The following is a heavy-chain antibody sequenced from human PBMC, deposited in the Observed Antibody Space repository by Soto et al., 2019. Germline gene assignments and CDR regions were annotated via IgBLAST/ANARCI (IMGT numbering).Heavy chain of an antibody. CDR2: INSDGSGT. Sequence: PGGSLRLSCVTSGFIFTSYWMHWVRQTPGKGLVWVSRINSDGSGTSYADSVKGRFTISRDNAKNTLYLQMDSLRAEDTAVYYCARGDYADHVRTIDYWGQGTLVTVSS. CDR3: ARGDYADHVRTIDY. J-gene: IGHJ4*02. V-gene: IGHV3-74*01. CDR1: GFIFTSYW. D-gene: IGHD4-17*01.